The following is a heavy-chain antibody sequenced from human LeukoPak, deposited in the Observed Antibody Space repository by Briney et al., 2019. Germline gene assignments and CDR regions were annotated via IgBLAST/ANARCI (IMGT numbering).Heavy chain of an antibody. D-gene: IGHD2-21*02. J-gene: IGHJ2*01. CDR2: IYYSGST. V-gene: IGHV4-31*03. CDR3: ARGVVTARYFDL. CDR1: GGSISSGGYY. Sequence: SETLSLTCTVSGGSISSGGYYWSWIRQHPGKGLEWIGYIYYSGSTYYNPSLKSRVTISVDRSKNQFSLKLSSVTAADTAVYYCARGVVTARYFDLWGRGTLVTVSS.